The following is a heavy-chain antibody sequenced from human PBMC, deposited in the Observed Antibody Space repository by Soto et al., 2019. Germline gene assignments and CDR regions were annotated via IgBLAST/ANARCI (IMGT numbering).Heavy chain of an antibody. V-gene: IGHV1-24*01. Sequence: ASVKVSCKVSGYTLTELSMHWVRQAPGKGLEWMGGFDPEDGETIYAQKFQGRVTMTEDTSTDTAYMELSSLRSEDTAVYYCATRSNWNYLYYFDYWGQGTLVTVSS. J-gene: IGHJ4*02. CDR3: ATRSNWNYLYYFDY. D-gene: IGHD1-7*01. CDR2: FDPEDGET. CDR1: GYTLTELS.